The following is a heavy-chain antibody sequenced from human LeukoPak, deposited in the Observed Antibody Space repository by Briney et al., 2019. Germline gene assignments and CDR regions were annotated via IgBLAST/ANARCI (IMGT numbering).Heavy chain of an antibody. CDR3: ARLMITFGGVIVDY. CDR1: GGSFSGYY. Sequence: SETLSLTCAVYGGSFSGYYWSWIRQPPGKGLEWIGEINHSGSTNYNPSLKSRVTISVDTSKNQFSLKLSSVTAADTAVYYCARLMITFGGVIVDYWGQGTLVTVSS. V-gene: IGHV4-34*01. CDR2: INHSGST. D-gene: IGHD3-16*02. J-gene: IGHJ4*02.